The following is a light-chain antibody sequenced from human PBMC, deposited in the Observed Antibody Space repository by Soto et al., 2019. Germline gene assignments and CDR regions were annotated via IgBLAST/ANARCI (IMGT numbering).Light chain of an antibody. CDR3: AAWDDGMRAWV. CDR2: ADS. Sequence: QSVLTQSPSASATPGQRVTISCSGSYSNIGGNSVNWYQQLPRSAPKLLIYADSQRPSGVPDRFSGSKSGTSASLAISGLQSEDAADYYCAAWDDGMRAWVFGGGTKLTVL. CDR1: YSNIGGNS. V-gene: IGLV1-44*01. J-gene: IGLJ3*02.